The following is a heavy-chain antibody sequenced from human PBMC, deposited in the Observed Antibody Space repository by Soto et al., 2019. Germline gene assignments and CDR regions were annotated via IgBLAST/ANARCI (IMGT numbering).Heavy chain of an antibody. D-gene: IGHD2-2*01. CDR1: GYTFTSYG. Sequence: ASVKVSCKASGYTFTSYGVSWVRQAPGQGLEWMGWISAYNGNTNYAQKLQGRVTMTTDTSTTTAYMELRSLRSDDTAVYYCARVVPGAEAWFGPWGQGTLVTVSS. CDR3: ARVVPGAEAWFGP. V-gene: IGHV1-18*01. J-gene: IGHJ5*02. CDR2: ISAYNGNT.